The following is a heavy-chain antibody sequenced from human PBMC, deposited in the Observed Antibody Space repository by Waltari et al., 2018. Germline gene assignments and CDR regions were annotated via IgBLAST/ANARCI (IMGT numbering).Heavy chain of an antibody. CDR2: ISSSSSTL. Sequence: EVQLVESGGGLVQPGGSLRLSCAASGFTFSSYSMNWVRQAPGKGLEWVSYISSSSSTLYYADFVKGRFTISRDNAKNSLYLQMNSLRAEDTAVDYCARDPSYDYVWGSFPYYYYYYGMDVWGQGTTVTVSS. J-gene: IGHJ6*02. D-gene: IGHD3-16*01. CDR3: ARDPSYDYVWGSFPYYYYYYGMDV. V-gene: IGHV3-48*01. CDR1: GFTFSSYS.